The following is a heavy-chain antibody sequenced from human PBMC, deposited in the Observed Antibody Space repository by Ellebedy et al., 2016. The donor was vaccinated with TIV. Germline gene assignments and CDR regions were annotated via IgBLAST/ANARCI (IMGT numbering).Heavy chain of an antibody. D-gene: IGHD3-22*01. J-gene: IGHJ3*02. CDR3: ASVYYDSSGNLPHDAFDI. Sequence: MPSETLSLTCIVSGGSISSYYWSWLRQPPGKGLEWIGYIYYSGSTYYNPSLKSRVTLSVEPSKNQFSLKLSSVTAADTAVYYFASVYYDSSGNLPHDAFDIWGQGTMVTVSS. CDR1: GGSISSYY. CDR2: IYYSGST. V-gene: IGHV4-59*06.